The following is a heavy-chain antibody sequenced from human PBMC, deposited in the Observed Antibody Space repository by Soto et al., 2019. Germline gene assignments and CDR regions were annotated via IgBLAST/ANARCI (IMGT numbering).Heavy chain of an antibody. CDR2: ITTDKGKT. CDR3: ATRSPAFDY. CDR1: GYTFTSFG. J-gene: IGHJ4*02. Sequence: QVQLVQSGPEVKKPGASVKVSCKTSGYTFTSFGISWVRQAPGQGLEWMGWITTDKGKTNYAQKSQGRVTMTTDTSTRTAYMELRSLRSDDTAVYYCATRSPAFDYWGQGTLVTVSS. V-gene: IGHV1-18*01.